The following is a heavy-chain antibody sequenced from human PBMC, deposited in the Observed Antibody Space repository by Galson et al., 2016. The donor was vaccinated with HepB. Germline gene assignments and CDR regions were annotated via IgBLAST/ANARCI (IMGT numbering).Heavy chain of an antibody. J-gene: IGHJ4*02. CDR3: AKLAQRGYYDRGGYPTDY. Sequence: SLRLSCAASGFTLNNYGMSWVRQAPGKGLEWVSGISGSGDSTYYADSVKGRFTISRDNSKNTLYRQMNSLRAEDTAVYYFAKLAQRGYYDRGGYPTDYWGQGTLVTVSS. CDR1: GFTLNNYG. CDR2: ISGSGDST. V-gene: IGHV3-23*01. D-gene: IGHD3-22*01.